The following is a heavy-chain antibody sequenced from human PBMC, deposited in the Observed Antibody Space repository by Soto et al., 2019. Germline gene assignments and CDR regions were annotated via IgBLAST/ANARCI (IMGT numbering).Heavy chain of an antibody. CDR1: GFTFSTYG. J-gene: IGHJ4*02. Sequence: QVQLVESGGGVVQPGGSLRLSCAASGFTFSTYGMHWVRQAPGKGPEWVAVIWSDGSNKYHADSVKGRFTISRDNSENSLYLQMNSLRVEDTAVYYCARDLRKGRYFDYWGQGTLVTVSS. CDR2: IWSDGSNK. V-gene: IGHV3-33*01. CDR3: ARDLRKGRYFDY.